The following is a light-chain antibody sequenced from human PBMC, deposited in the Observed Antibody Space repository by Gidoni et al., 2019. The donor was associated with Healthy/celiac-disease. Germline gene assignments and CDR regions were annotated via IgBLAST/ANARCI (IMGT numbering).Light chain of an antibody. J-gene: IGLJ1*01. V-gene: IGLV1-40*01. Sequence: QSVLTQPPSVSGDPGQRVTISCTGSSSNIGAGYDVHWYKQLPGTAPKLLIYGNSNRPSGVPDRFSGSKSGTSASLAITGLQAEDEAYYYCQSYDSSLSGYVFGTGTKVTVL. CDR2: GNS. CDR3: QSYDSSLSGYV. CDR1: SSNIGAGYD.